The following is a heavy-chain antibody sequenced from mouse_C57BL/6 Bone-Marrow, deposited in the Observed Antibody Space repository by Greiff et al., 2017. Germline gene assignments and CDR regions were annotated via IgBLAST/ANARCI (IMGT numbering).Heavy chain of an antibody. V-gene: IGHV14-4*01. CDR2: IDPENGDT. CDR1: GFNIKDDY. CDR3: TRIAY. Sequence: EVQVVESGAELVRPGASVKLSCTASGFNIKDDYMHWVKQRPEQGLEWIGWIDPENGDTEYASKFQGKATITVDTSSNTAYLQPSSLTSEDTAVYYCTRIAYWGQGTLVTVSA. J-gene: IGHJ3*01.